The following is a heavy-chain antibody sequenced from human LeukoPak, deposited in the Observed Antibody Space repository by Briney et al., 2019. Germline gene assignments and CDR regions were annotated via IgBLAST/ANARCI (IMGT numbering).Heavy chain of an antibody. D-gene: IGHD5-24*01. CDR2: VYYIGSP. V-gene: IGHV4-39*01. J-gene: IGHJ6*02. Sequence: SETLSLTCSVSGDSIKSGHSCWGWIRQSPWKGLEWIGSVYYIGSPYYNPSLNSGRVTISVDTSKNQFSLKLASVTAEDTAVYYCARMTITKRAMDVWGQGTTVTVSS. CDR1: GDSIKSGHSC. CDR3: ARMTITKRAMDV.